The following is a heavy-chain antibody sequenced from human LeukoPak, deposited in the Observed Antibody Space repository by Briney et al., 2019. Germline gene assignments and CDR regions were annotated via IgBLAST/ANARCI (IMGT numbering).Heavy chain of an antibody. J-gene: IGHJ6*02. V-gene: IGHV3-30-3*01. D-gene: IGHD6-13*01. CDR3: ALLGYSSRVGYYYGRDV. CDR2: ISYDGSNK. Sequence: PGGSLRLSCAASGFTFSSYAMHWVRQAPGKGLEWVAVISYDGSNKYYADSVKGRFTISRDNSKNTLYLQMNSLRAEDTAVYYCALLGYSSRVGYYYGRDVWGQGTTVTVSS. CDR1: GFTFSSYA.